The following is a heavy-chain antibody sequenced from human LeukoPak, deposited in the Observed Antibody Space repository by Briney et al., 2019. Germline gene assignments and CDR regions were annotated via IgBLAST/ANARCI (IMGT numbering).Heavy chain of an antibody. Sequence: SETLSLTCTVSGGSTSSSSYYWGWIRQPPGKGLEWIGSIYYSGSTYYNPSLKSRVTISVDTSKNQFSLKLSSVTAADTAVYYCARRTIVSPYYFDYWGQGTLVTVSS. CDR3: ARRTIVSPYYFDY. D-gene: IGHD3-22*01. CDR1: GGSTSSSSYY. J-gene: IGHJ4*02. CDR2: IYYSGST. V-gene: IGHV4-39*01.